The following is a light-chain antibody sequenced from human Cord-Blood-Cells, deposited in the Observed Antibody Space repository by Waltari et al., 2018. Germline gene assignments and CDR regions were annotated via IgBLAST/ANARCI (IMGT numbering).Light chain of an antibody. CDR3: SSYAGSDNLV. CDR2: EVS. Sequence: QSALTQPPSASGSPGQSVTISCTGTSSDVGGYNYVSWYQQHPGKAPKLMIYEVSKRPSGLPDRFSGSKSCNTASLTVSGLQAEDEVAYYCSSYAGSDNLVFGGGTKLTVL. V-gene: IGLV2-8*01. J-gene: IGLJ3*02. CDR1: SSDVGGYNY.